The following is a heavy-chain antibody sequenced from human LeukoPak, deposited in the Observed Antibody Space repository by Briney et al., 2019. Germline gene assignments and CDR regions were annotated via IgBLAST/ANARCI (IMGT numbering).Heavy chain of an antibody. V-gene: IGHV1-2*02. J-gene: IGHJ4*02. CDR1: GYTFTGYY. Sequence: ASVKVSCKASGYTFTGYYMHWVRQAPGQGLEWVGWINPNSGGTNYAQKFQGRVTMTEDTSTDTAYMELSSLRSEDTAVYYCAISPRSSSWVHYWGQGTLVTVSS. D-gene: IGHD6-13*01. CDR3: AISPRSSSWVHY. CDR2: INPNSGGT.